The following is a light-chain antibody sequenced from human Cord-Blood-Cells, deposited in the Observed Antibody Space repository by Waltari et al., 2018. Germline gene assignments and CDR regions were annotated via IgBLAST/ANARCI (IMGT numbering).Light chain of an antibody. J-gene: IGKJ1*01. CDR1: QSISSW. CDR2: DAS. CDR3: QHYNSYLWT. Sequence: DIQMTQSPSTLSASVGDRVTITCRASQSISSWLAWYQQKPVKAPKLLIYDASSLESGVPSRFSGSGSGTEFTLTISSLQPDDFATYYCQHYNSYLWTFGQGTKVEIK. V-gene: IGKV1-5*01.